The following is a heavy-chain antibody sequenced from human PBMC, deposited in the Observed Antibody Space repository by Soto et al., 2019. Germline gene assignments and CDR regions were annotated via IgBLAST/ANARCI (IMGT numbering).Heavy chain of an antibody. V-gene: IGHV2-26*01. D-gene: IGHD6-6*01. Sequence: GRTLMNPTDTLPPTCTVSGVQLSNARMGVSWMRPPPGKALEWLAHIFSNDEKSYSTSLKSRLTISKDTSKSQVVLTMTNLDPVDTATYYCARILLYSSSFRVWFDPWGQGTLVTVSS. CDR2: IFSNDEK. CDR3: ARILLYSSSFRVWFDP. CDR1: GVQLSNARMG. J-gene: IGHJ5*02.